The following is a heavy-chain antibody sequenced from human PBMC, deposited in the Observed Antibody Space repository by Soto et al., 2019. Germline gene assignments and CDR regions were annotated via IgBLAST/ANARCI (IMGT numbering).Heavy chain of an antibody. CDR1: GFTFSSYA. Sequence: PGGSLRLSCAASGFTFSSYAMSWVRQAPGKGLEWVSAISGSGGSTYYADSVKGRFTISRDNSKNTLYLQMNSLRAEDTAVYYCAAGAARPVVRKYFDYWLHGTLVTVSS. J-gene: IGHJ4*01. CDR3: AAGAARPVVRKYFDY. D-gene: IGHD6-6*01. CDR2: ISGSGGST. V-gene: IGHV3-23*01.